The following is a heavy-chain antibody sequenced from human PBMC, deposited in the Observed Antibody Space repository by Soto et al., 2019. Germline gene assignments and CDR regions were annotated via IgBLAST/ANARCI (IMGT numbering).Heavy chain of an antibody. J-gene: IGHJ4*02. D-gene: IGHD5-18*01. Sequence: FGGLCISRRGVGVGWIRQPPGKALEWLALIYWNDDKRYSPSLKSRVTITKDTSKNQVVLTMTNMDPVDTASYYSAHRRSKTAMPSFDNWGQRALITVSS. CDR3: AHRRSKTAMPSFDN. CDR1: GLCISRRGVG. CDR2: IYWNDDK. V-gene: IGHV2-5*01.